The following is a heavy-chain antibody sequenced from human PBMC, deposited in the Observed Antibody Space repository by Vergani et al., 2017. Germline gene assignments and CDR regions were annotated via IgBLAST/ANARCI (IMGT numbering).Heavy chain of an antibody. J-gene: IGHJ6*02. CDR2: IIGSGGST. CDR3: AKANPRNSGYDYLCYYHAMDV. Sequence: EVQLLESGGDLVQPGGSLRLSCAASGFTFNHCAMNWVRQAPGKGLEWVSGIIGSGGSTYYAGSVKGRFTISRDSSKNTLYLQMNSMSAGDTAVYYCAKANPRNSGYDYLCYYHAMDVGGRETTVTVSS. D-gene: IGHD5-12*01. V-gene: IGHV3-23*01. CDR1: GFTFNHCA.